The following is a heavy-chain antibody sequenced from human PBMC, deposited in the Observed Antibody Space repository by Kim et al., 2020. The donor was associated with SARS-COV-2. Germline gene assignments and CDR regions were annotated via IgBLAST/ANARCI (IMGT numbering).Heavy chain of an antibody. V-gene: IGHV4-61*01. D-gene: IGHD6-13*01. Sequence: SETLSLTCTVSGGSVSSGSYYWSWIRQPPGKGLEWIGYIYYNGSTNYNPSLKSRVTISVDTSKNQFSLKLSSVTAADTAVYYCARLGYSSSVVDYWGQGTLVTVSS. CDR3: ARLGYSSSVVDY. CDR1: GGSVSSGSYY. CDR2: IYYNGST. J-gene: IGHJ4*02.